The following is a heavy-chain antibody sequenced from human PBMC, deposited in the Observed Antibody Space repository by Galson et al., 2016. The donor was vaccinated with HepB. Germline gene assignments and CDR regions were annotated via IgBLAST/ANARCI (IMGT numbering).Heavy chain of an antibody. CDR3: ARGRARDARYFDL. V-gene: IGHV4/OR15-8*01. CDR2: IYHTGTT. CDR1: GGSITRDNY. D-gene: IGHD2-2*01. J-gene: IGHJ2*01. Sequence: ETLSLTCVVSGGSITRDNYWTWVRQPPGQGLEWIGEIYHTGTTNYNPSLQGRVTLSVDKSENQFSLKLTSVIAADTALYFCARGRARDARYFDLWARGIPVTVSS.